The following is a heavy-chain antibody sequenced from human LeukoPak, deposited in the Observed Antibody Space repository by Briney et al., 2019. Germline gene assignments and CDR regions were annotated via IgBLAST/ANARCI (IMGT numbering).Heavy chain of an antibody. CDR1: RFTFSRNG. Sequence: PGRSLRLSCAASRFTFSRNGMHWVRQAPGKGLEWVAVIWYDGSNKYYADSVKGRFTISRDNSKNTLYLQMNSLRAEDTAVYYCARDLGYDILTGYYSDWGQGALVTVSS. CDR2: IWYDGSNK. J-gene: IGHJ4*02. CDR3: ARDLGYDILTGYYSD. D-gene: IGHD3-9*01. V-gene: IGHV3-33*01.